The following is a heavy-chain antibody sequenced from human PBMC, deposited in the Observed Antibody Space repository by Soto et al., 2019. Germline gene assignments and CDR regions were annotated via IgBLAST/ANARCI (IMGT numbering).Heavy chain of an antibody. Sequence: SETLSLTCTVSGGSISSGDYYWSWIRQPPGKGLERIGYIYYSGSTYYNPSLKSRVTISVDTSKNQFSLKLSSVTAADTAVYYCAREAVVPAPAIDYWGQGTLVTVSS. D-gene: IGHD2-2*01. CDR3: AREAVVPAPAIDY. CDR2: IYYSGST. J-gene: IGHJ4*02. CDR1: GGSISSGDYY. V-gene: IGHV4-30-4*01.